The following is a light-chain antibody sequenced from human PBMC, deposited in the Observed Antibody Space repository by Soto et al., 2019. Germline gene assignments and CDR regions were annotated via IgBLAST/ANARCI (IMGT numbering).Light chain of an antibody. J-gene: IGKJ5*01. CDR2: AAS. Sequence: DLQMTQSPSSLSASVGDRVTITCRASQSISSYLNWYQQRPGKAPNLLIYAASSLQSGVPSRFSGSGSGTDFTLTINSLQPEDFATYYCQQSYSDPLTFGQGTRLEIK. V-gene: IGKV1-39*01. CDR3: QQSYSDPLT. CDR1: QSISSY.